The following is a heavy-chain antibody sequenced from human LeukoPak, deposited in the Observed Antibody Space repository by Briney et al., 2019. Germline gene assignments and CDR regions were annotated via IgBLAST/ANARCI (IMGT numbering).Heavy chain of an antibody. CDR3: ARRQGCSSTSCPPDY. J-gene: IGHJ4*02. V-gene: IGHV5-51*01. D-gene: IGHD2-2*01. CDR1: GYSVTTYW. Sequence: GGSLKISRKGSGYSVTTYWIGWGRQMPGIGGGGGAIIYPGDSDIRYSPSFQGQVTMSVDKSISTAYLQWTSLKASDTAMYYCARRQGCSSTSCPPDYWGQGTLVTVSS. CDR2: IYPGDSDI.